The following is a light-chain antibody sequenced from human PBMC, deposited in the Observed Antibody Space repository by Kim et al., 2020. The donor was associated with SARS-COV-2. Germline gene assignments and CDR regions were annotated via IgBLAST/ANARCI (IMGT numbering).Light chain of an antibody. J-gene: IGKJ2*01. CDR2: SGS. V-gene: IGKV3-15*01. Sequence: SASRGERATLSCRASQSVRSILAWYQQKPGQAPRLIIYSGSTRATGAPATFTGSGSETEFTLTISSLQSEDSAVYYCQQYNNWPYTFGQGTKLEIK. CDR1: QSVRSI. CDR3: QQYNNWPYT.